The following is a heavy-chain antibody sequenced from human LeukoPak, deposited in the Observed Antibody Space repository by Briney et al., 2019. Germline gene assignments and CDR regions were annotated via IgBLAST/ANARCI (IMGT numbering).Heavy chain of an antibody. Sequence: GGSLRLSCAASGFTFSSYAMHWVRQAPGKGLEYVSAISSNGGSTYYANSVKGRFTISRDNPKNTLYLQLGSLRAEDIAVYYCARTPHYYGSGSFDYWGQGTLVTVSS. J-gene: IGHJ4*02. D-gene: IGHD3-10*01. CDR3: ARTPHYYGSGSFDY. CDR1: GFTFSSYA. CDR2: ISSNGGST. V-gene: IGHV3-64*01.